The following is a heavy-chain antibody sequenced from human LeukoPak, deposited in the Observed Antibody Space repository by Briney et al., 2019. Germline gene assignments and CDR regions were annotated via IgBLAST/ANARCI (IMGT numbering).Heavy chain of an antibody. D-gene: IGHD3-10*01. V-gene: IGHV4-61*01. CDR1: GGSVSSGSYY. CDR2: IYYSGST. CDR3: ARTIHYYGSGSPRRFFDY. J-gene: IGHJ4*02. Sequence: PSETLSLTCTVSGGSVSSGSYYWSWIRQPPGKGLEWIGYIYYSGSTNYNPSLKSRVTISVDTSKNQFSLKLSSVAAADTAVYYCARTIHYYGSGSPRRFFDYWGQGTLVTVSS.